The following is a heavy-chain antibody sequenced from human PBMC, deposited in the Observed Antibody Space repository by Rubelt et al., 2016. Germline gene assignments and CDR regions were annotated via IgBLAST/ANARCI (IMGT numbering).Heavy chain of an antibody. CDR2: IIPILGIA. J-gene: IGHJ6*02. V-gene: IGHV1-69*04. CDR3: ARLSITIFGVVVYYYGMDV. Sequence: QVQLVQSGAEVKKPGSSVKVSCKASGGTFSSYAISWVRQAPGQGLEWMGRIIPILGIANYAQKFQGRVTITADKSTSTAYMGLSSLRSEDTAVDYCARLSITIFGVVVYYYGMDVWGQGTTVTVSS. CDR1: GGTFSSYA. D-gene: IGHD3-3*01.